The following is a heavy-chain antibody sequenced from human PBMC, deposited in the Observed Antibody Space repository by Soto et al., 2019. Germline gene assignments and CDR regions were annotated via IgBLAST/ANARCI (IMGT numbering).Heavy chain of an antibody. CDR1: GFTFSDYY. Sequence: PVGSLRLSCAASGFTFSDYYMSWIRQAPGKGLEWVSYISSSSSYTNYADSVKGRFTISRDNAKNSLYLQMNSLRAEDTAVYYCARDGVLRYFDWALGDWFDPWGQGTLVTVSS. V-gene: IGHV3-11*06. D-gene: IGHD3-9*01. J-gene: IGHJ5*02. CDR2: ISSSSSYT. CDR3: ARDGVLRYFDWALGDWFDP.